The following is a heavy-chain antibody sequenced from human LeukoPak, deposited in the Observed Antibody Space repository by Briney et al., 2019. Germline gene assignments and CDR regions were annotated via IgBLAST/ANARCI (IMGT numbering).Heavy chain of an antibody. J-gene: IGHJ4*02. CDR3: ATVQGTVPGPLDF. CDR1: GYSISSGYY. CDR2: FYHSGST. V-gene: IGHV4-38-2*02. Sequence: PSETLSLTCTVSGYSISSGYYWGWVRRPPGKGLEWIVIFYHSGSTYYNPSLKSRVTISIDTSQNQFSLKLSSVTAADTAVYYCATVQGTVPGPLDFWGQGTLVTVSS. D-gene: IGHD6-19*01.